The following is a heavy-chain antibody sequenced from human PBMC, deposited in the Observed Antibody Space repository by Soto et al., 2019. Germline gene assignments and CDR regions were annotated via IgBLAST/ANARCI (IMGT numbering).Heavy chain of an antibody. CDR1: GFTFSSYA. Sequence: GGSLRLSCSASGFTFSSYAMHWVRQAPGKGLEYVSAISSNGGSTYYADSVKGRFTISRDNSKNTLYLQMSSLRAEDTAVYYCVKDVRGAANRPYGMDVWGQGTTVTVSS. D-gene: IGHD6-25*01. CDR3: VKDVRGAANRPYGMDV. J-gene: IGHJ6*02. V-gene: IGHV3-64D*08. CDR2: ISSNGGST.